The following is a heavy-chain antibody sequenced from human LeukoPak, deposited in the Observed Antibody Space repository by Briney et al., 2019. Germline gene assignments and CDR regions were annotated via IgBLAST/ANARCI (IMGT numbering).Heavy chain of an antibody. CDR2: IYYSGST. CDR1: GGSISSYY. D-gene: IGHD5-18*01. V-gene: IGHV4-59*01. J-gene: IGHJ4*02. Sequence: LETLSLTCTVSGGSISSYYWSWIRQPPGKGLERIGYIYYSGSTNYNPSLKSRVTISVDTSKNQFSLKLSSVTAADTAVYYCARGNTAMVAYYFDSWGQGTLVTVSS. CDR3: ARGNTAMVAYYFDS.